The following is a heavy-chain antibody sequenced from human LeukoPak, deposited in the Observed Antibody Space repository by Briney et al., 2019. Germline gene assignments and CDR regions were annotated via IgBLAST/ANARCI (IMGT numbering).Heavy chain of an antibody. Sequence: GGSLRLSCAASGFTISSCCLHGWRRAPGKGVEGVAFIRYDGSNNYYDASVKGRFTISRDNSKNPLYLQMNSLRAEDTAVYYWAKDYGLTLFDHWGQGTLVTVSS. CDR2: IRYDGSNN. CDR3: AKDYGLTLFDH. V-gene: IGHV3-30*02. J-gene: IGHJ4*02. D-gene: IGHD4/OR15-4a*01. CDR1: GFTISSCC.